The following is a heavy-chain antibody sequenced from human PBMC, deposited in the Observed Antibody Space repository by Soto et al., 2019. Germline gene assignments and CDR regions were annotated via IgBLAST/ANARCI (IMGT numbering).Heavy chain of an antibody. Sequence: EPGRSPVNRTQTLTLTCTFSGFSRSTSGVGVGWIRQPPGKALEWLALIYWNDDKRYSPSLKSRLTITKDTSKNQVVLTMTNMDPVDTATYYCARNPFIYYDFWSGLDYWGQGTLVTVSS. D-gene: IGHD3-3*01. CDR2: IYWNDDK. CDR1: GFSRSTSGVG. J-gene: IGHJ4*02. CDR3: ARNPFIYYDFWSGLDY. V-gene: IGHV2-5*01.